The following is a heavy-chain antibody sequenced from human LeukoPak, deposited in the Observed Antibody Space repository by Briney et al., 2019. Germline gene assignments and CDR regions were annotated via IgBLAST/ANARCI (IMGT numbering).Heavy chain of an antibody. CDR3: AREVKEDYYDSSGYYSD. Sequence: ASVKVSCKASGYTFTGYYMHWVRQAPGQGLEWMGWINPNSGGTNYAQKFQGWVTMTRDTSISTAYMEPSRLRSDDTAVYYCAREVKEDYYDSSGYYSDWGQGTLVTVSS. CDR1: GYTFTGYY. V-gene: IGHV1-2*04. CDR2: INPNSGGT. D-gene: IGHD3-22*01. J-gene: IGHJ4*02.